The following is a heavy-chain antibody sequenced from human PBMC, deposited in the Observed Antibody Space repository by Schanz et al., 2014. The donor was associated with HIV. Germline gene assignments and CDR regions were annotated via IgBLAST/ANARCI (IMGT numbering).Heavy chain of an antibody. CDR1: NYTFTSYG. CDR3: ARGEVPSLGMDV. J-gene: IGHJ6*02. CDR2: ISVYNGNT. D-gene: IGHD1-26*01. V-gene: IGHV1-18*01. Sequence: QVQLVQSGAEVKKPGASVKVSCKASNYTFTSYGISWVRQVPGQGLEWMGWISVYNGNTKFAQKFQGRVTMTRDTSTSTAYMELRSLRSDDTAVYYCARGEVPSLGMDVWGQGTTVTVSS.